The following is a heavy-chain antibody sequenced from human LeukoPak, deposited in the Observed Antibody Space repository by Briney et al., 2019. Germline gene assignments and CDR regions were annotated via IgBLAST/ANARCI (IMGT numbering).Heavy chain of an antibody. V-gene: IGHV3-48*03. D-gene: IGHD4-17*01. CDR3: ARDQDYGFDY. CDR1: GFTFSSYE. CDR2: ISSSGSTI. J-gene: IGHJ4*02. Sequence: GGSLRLSCAASGFTFSSYEMNWVRQAPGKGLEWVSYISSSGSTIYYADSVKGRFTISRDNAKNSLYLQMNSLRDEDTVVYYCARDQDYGFDYWGQGTLVIVSS.